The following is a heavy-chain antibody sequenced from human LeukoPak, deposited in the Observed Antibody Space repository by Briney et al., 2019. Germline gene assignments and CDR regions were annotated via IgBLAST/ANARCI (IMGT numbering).Heavy chain of an antibody. CDR1: GYTFTSYA. V-gene: IGHV7-4-1*02. D-gene: IGHD3-22*01. Sequence: ASVKVSCKASGYTFTSYAMNWVRQAPGQGLEWMGWINTNTGNPTYAQGFTGRFVFSLDTSVSTAYLQISSLKAEDTAVYYCARDPTSSGPNWFDPWGQGTLVTVSS. J-gene: IGHJ5*02. CDR3: ARDPTSSGPNWFDP. CDR2: INTNTGNP.